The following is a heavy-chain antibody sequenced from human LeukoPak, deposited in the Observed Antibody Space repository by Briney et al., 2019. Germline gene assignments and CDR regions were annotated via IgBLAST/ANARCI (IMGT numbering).Heavy chain of an antibody. V-gene: IGHV4-34*01. CDR1: GGSFGGYN. CDR3: ARVLSTSCHSVSDCHYGMDV. J-gene: IGHJ6*02. Sequence: PSETLSLTCAVYGGSFGGYNWSWIRQPPGKGLEWIGEINHSGSTNYNPSLKSRVTISVDTSKNQFSLKLSSVTAADTAVYYCARVLSTSCHSVSDCHYGMDVWGQGTTVTVSS. CDR2: INHSGST. D-gene: IGHD2-2*01.